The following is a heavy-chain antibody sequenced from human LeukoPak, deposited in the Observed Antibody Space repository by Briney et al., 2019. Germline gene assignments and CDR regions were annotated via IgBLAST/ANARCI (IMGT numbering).Heavy chain of an antibody. CDR3: ARDRNANDY. CDR2: INPSSGST. V-gene: IGHV1-46*01. J-gene: IGHJ4*02. Sequence: ASVKVSCKASGYTFTSYFMHWVRQAPGQGLEWMGRINPSSGSTSYAQKFQGRVTMTRDTSTSTVYMDLSSLRSEDTAAYYCARDRNANDYWGQGTLVTVSS. D-gene: IGHD4-11*01. CDR1: GYTFTSYF.